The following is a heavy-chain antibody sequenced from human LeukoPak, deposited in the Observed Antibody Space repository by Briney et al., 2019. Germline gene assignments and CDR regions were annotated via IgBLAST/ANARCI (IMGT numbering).Heavy chain of an antibody. CDR3: ARDQPVTTTYGMGV. V-gene: IGHV4-30-4*01. CDR2: IYYSGST. CDR1: GGSISSGDYY. Sequence: SETLSLTCTVSGGSISSGDYYWSWIRQPPGKGLEWIGYIYYSGSTYHNPSLKSRVTISADTSKNQFSLKLSSVTAADTAVYYCARDQPVTTTYGMGVWGQGTTVTVSS. D-gene: IGHD1-14*01. J-gene: IGHJ6*02.